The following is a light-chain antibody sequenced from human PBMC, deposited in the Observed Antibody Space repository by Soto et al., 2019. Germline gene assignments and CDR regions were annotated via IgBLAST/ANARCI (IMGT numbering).Light chain of an antibody. Sequence: DIQMPQSPSTLSASVGDRATITCRASQSISSWLAWYQQKPGKAPKLLIYKASSLESGVPSRFSGSGSGTEFTLTISSLQPDDFATYYCQQYNSYPTFGQGTKVEIK. CDR1: QSISSW. CDR2: KAS. V-gene: IGKV1-5*03. CDR3: QQYNSYPT. J-gene: IGKJ1*01.